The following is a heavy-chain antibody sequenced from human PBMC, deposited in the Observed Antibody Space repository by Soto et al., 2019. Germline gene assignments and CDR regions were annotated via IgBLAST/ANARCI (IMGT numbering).Heavy chain of an antibody. CDR1: GYTFTSYG. J-gene: IGHJ4*01. CDR2: INTYNGNR. CDR3: ASDPFWKGPCDY. V-gene: IGHV1-18*04. D-gene: IGHD3-3*01. Sequence: QVQLVQSGAEVKKPGASVNVSCKTAGYTFTSYGISWVRQAPGQGLEWMAWINTYNGNRIYAQEIEGRVSMTTDTSTGTAYMELKKLNADATAMYYCASDPFWKGPCDYWGHGTVVTVSS.